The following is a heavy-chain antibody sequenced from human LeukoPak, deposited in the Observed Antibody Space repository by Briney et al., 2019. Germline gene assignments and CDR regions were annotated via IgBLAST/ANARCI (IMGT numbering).Heavy chain of an antibody. D-gene: IGHD2-8*01. CDR2: IYYSGST. J-gene: IGHJ6*02. V-gene: IGHV4-59*08. CDR1: GGSISSYY. CDR3: ARLQVGYCTNGVCPHYYYCGMDV. Sequence: PSETLSLTCTVSGGSISSYYWSWIRQPPGKGLEWIGYIYYSGSTNYYPSLKSRVTISVDTPKNQFSLKLSSVTAADTAVYYCARLQVGYCTNGVCPHYYYCGMDVWGQGTTVTVSS.